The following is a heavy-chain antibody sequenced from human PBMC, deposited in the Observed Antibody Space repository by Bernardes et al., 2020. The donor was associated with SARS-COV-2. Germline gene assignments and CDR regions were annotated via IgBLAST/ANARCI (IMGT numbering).Heavy chain of an antibody. CDR1: GYTFTDYY. D-gene: IGHD3-3*01. CDR2: INPVSGGT. V-gene: IGHV1-2*02. Sequence: ASVKVSCKASGYTFTDYYLHWVRQSAGQGLEWMGWINPVSGGTNYAQNFQGRVTVTRDTSITTTYMELSSLRSDDTALYYCARGLPLYRLWSGFNSWGQGTLVTVSS. J-gene: IGHJ4*02. CDR3: ARGLPLYRLWSGFNS.